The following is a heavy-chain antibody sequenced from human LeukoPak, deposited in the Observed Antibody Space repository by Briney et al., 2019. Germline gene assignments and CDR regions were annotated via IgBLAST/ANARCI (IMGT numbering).Heavy chain of an antibody. CDR1: GYTFAGYY. Sequence: ASVTVSCKASGYTFAGYYMHWVRQAPGQGLEWMGIINPSGGSTSYAQKFQGRVTMTRDTSTSTVYMELSSLRSEDTAVYYCARDLRPRLTIVVVTAMTYGMDVWGQGTTVTVSS. D-gene: IGHD2-21*02. V-gene: IGHV1-46*01. J-gene: IGHJ6*02. CDR3: ARDLRPRLTIVVVTAMTYGMDV. CDR2: INPSGGST.